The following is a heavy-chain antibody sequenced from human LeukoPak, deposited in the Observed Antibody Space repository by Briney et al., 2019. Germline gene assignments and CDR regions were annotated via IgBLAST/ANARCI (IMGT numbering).Heavy chain of an antibody. J-gene: IGHJ4*02. Sequence: GASVKVSCKASGYTFTGYYMHWVRQAPGQGLEWMGWINPNSGGTNYAQKFQGRVTMTRDTSISTAYMELSRLRSDDTPVYYCARDTSYCGGDCYFPDYWGQGTLVTVSS. CDR2: INPNSGGT. V-gene: IGHV1-2*02. CDR3: ARDTSYCGGDCYFPDY. D-gene: IGHD2-21*02. CDR1: GYTFTGYY.